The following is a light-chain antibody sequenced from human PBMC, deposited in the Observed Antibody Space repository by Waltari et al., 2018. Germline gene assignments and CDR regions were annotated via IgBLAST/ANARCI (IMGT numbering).Light chain of an antibody. CDR2: GNT. J-gene: IGLJ2*01. CDR3: QSYDRSLSGSI. Sequence: QSGLTQPPSVSGAPGQRVTISCTGSSSTIGAGYDVPWYQLLPGTAPKLLIYGNTNRPSGVPDRFSGSKSGTSASLAITGLQAEDEADYYCQSYDRSLSGSIFGGGTKLTVL. CDR1: SSTIGAGYD. V-gene: IGLV1-40*01.